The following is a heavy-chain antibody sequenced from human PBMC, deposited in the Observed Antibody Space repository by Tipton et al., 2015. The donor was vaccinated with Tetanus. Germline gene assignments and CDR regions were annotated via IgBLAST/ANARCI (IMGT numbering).Heavy chain of an antibody. CDR3: ARDPPMCYSCLDS. J-gene: IGHJ4*02. CDR2: TYYRSQWIT. Sequence: GLVKPSQTLSLTCAISGDSVSRDGPTWNWIRQSPSRGLEWLGRTYYRSQWITDYAVSVRSRITINRDTAKNLFSLELRSVTPEDTAVYYCARDPPMCYSCLDSWGQGTLITVSS. CDR1: GDSVSRDGPT. V-gene: IGHV6-1*01. D-gene: IGHD3-10*02.